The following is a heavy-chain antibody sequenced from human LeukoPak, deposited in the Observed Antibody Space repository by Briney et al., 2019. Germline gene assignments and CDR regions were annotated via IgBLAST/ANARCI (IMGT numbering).Heavy chain of an antibody. V-gene: IGHV3-33*01. CDR2: IWYGGSNK. J-gene: IGHJ4*02. Sequence: PGGSLRLSCAASGFIFSGYGMHWVRQAPGKGLEWVAVIWYGGSNKYYADSVKGRFTISRDNSKNTLYLQMNSLRAEDTAVFYCARGNFRRDGYNFDYWGQGTLVTVSS. CDR1: GFIFSGYG. CDR3: ARGNFRRDGYNFDY. D-gene: IGHD5-24*01.